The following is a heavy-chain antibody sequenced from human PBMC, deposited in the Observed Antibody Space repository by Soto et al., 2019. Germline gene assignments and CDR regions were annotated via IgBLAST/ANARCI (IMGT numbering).Heavy chain of an antibody. Sequence: QVQLQQSGSGLVKPSQTLSVTCGISGDSVSSNSAAWNWLRQSPSRGLEGLGRRYYRSKWYNEYAVAVESRITTNPGASTNHFSLLLNFVTPEDTAVFFCARGEQYSGRIFDYWGQGTLVTVSS. CDR2: RYYRSKWYN. CDR1: GDSVSSNSAA. CDR3: ARGEQYSGRIFDY. J-gene: IGHJ4*02. D-gene: IGHD1-26*01. V-gene: IGHV6-1*01.